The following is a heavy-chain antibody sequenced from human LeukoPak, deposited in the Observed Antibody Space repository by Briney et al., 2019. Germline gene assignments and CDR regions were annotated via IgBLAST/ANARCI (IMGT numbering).Heavy chain of an antibody. J-gene: IGHJ4*02. CDR3: ARGAGHALVDY. CDR1: GGSISSYY. V-gene: IGHV4-59*01. Sequence: SETLSLTCTVSGGSISSYYWSWIRQPPGKGLEWIGYIYYSGSTNYNPSLKSRVTISVDTSKNQFSLKLSSVTAADTAVYYCARGAGHALVDYWGQGTLVTVSS. D-gene: IGHD6-19*01. CDR2: IYYSGST.